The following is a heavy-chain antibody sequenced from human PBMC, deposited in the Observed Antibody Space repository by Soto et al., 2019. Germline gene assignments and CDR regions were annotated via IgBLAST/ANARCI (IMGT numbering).Heavy chain of an antibody. D-gene: IGHD5-12*01. CDR3: VKGGYSGYYYFDY. J-gene: IGHJ4*02. V-gene: IGHV3-30*18. CDR1: GFTFSSYG. Sequence: QVQLVESGGGVVQPGRSLRLSCAASGFTFSSYGMHWVRQAPGKGLEWVAVISYDGSNKYYADSVKGRFTISRDNSKNTLYLQMNSLRAEDTAVYYCVKGGYSGYYYFDYWGQGTLVTVSS. CDR2: ISYDGSNK.